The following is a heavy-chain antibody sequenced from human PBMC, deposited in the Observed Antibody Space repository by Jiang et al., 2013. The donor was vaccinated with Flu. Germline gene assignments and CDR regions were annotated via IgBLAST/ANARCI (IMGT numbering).Heavy chain of an antibody. D-gene: IGHD5-18*01. CDR3: ARTPNSGYSSGYYYYGMDV. J-gene: IGHJ6*04. CDR2: IDWDDDK. V-gene: IGHV2-70*11. CDR1: GFSLTTIGMC. Sequence: KPTQTLTLTRTFSGFSLTTIGMCVSWIRQPPGKALEWLARIDWDDDKYYRRSLKTRLTISKDTSKNQVVLTMTNMDPVDTATYYCARTPNSGYSSGYYYYGMDVWGKGTTVTVSS.